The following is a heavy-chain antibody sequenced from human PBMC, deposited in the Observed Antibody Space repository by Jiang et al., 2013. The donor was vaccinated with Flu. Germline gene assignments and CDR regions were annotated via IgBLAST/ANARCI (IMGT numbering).Heavy chain of an antibody. CDR2: INPNSGGT. CDR3: ARDPPSRDMATIMGDYDY. J-gene: IGHJ4*02. Sequence: GAEVKKPGASVKVSCKASGYTFTGYYMHWVRQAPGHGLEWMGYINPNSGGTIYAQQFQGRVTMTRDTSISTVYMELSRLGSDDTAVYYCARDPPSRDMATIMGDYDYWGQGTLVTVSS. CDR1: GYTFTGYY. D-gene: IGHD5-24*01. V-gene: IGHV1-2*02.